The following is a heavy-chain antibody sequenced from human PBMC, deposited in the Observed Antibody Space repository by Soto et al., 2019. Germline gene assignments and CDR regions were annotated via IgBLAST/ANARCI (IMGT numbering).Heavy chain of an antibody. V-gene: IGHV1-18*01. CDR2: ISTYNGNT. Sequence: ASVKVSCKASGYTVTSYVISWVRQAPGQGLEWMGWISTYNGNTNYAQKLQGRVTRTTDISTGTAYMELRSLRSDETAVYYCASVRRGSGWYGDAFDIWGQGTMVTVSS. D-gene: IGHD6-19*01. CDR1: GYTVTSYV. CDR3: ASVRRGSGWYGDAFDI. J-gene: IGHJ3*02.